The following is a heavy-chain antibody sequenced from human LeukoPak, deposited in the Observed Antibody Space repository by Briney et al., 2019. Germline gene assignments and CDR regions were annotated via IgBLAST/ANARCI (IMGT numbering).Heavy chain of an antibody. CDR1: GFTFSTYS. J-gene: IGHJ6*03. CDR2: TSYDGSNK. CDR3: ARDRDYYGSGTMDV. Sequence: GGSLRLSCAASGFTFSTYSMHWVRQAPGKGLEWVAFTSYDGSNKYYTDSVKGRFTISRDNSKNTLYLQMNSLRAEDTAVYYCARDRDYYGSGTMDVWGKGTTVTVSS. D-gene: IGHD3-10*01. V-gene: IGHV3-30*04.